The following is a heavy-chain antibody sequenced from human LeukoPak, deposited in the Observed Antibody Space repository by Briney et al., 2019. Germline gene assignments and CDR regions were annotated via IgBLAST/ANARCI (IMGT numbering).Heavy chain of an antibody. CDR3: ARLSPYLGSGSSAFPDDF. D-gene: IGHD3-10*01. V-gene: IGHV4-39*01. Sequence: PSETLSLTCTVPGGPISSSRYYWGWIRQPPGKGLEWIGSIYYSGSTYYNPSLKSRVTISVDTSKNQFSLKLSSVTAADTAVCYCARLSPYLGSGSSAFPDDFWGQGTLITVSS. CDR2: IYYSGST. CDR1: GGPISSSRYY. J-gene: IGHJ4*02.